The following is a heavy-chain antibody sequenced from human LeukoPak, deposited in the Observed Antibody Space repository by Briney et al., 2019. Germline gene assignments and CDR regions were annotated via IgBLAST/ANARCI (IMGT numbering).Heavy chain of an antibody. Sequence: SETLSLTCTVSGGSISSYYWRWIRQPPGKGLEWIGYIYYSGSTNYNPSLKSRVTISVDTSKNQFSLKLSSVTAADTAVYYCARATLNYYDSSGYYPSNWFDPWGQGTLVTVSS. CDR2: IYYSGST. D-gene: IGHD3-22*01. CDR3: ARATLNYYDSSGYYPSNWFDP. CDR1: GGSISSYY. V-gene: IGHV4-59*01. J-gene: IGHJ5*02.